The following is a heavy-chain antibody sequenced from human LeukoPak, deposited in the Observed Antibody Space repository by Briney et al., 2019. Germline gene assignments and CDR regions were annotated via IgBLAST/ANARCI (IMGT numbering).Heavy chain of an antibody. V-gene: IGHV3-23*01. CDR3: AKRGDSGACNDY. CDR1: GFTFSSYS. D-gene: IGHD2-21*01. J-gene: IGHJ4*02. CDR2: ISGSGEST. Sequence: QPGGSLRLSCAASGFTFSSYSMRWVRQAPGKGLEWVSGISGSGESTYYADSVKGRFTIFRDNPKNTLYLQMNSLRAEDTALYYCAKRGDSGACNDYWGQGTLVTVSS.